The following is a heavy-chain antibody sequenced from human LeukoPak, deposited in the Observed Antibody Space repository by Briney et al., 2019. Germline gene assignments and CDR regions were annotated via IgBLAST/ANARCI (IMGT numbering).Heavy chain of an antibody. CDR1: GFTFGDYA. Sequence: GGSLRLSCTASGFTFGDYAMSWFRQAPGKGLEWVGFIRSKAYGGTTEYAASVKGRFTISRDDSESIAYLQMNSLKTEDTAVYYCTRAYPPKYSSSFWYFDYWGQGTLVTVSS. CDR2: IRSKAYGGTT. J-gene: IGHJ4*02. D-gene: IGHD6-13*01. CDR3: TRAYPPKYSSSFWYFDY. V-gene: IGHV3-49*03.